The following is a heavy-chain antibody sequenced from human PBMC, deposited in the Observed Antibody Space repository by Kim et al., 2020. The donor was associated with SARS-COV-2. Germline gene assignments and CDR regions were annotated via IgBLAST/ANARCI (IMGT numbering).Heavy chain of an antibody. Sequence: TATAASVKGRFTISRDDSKNSLYLQMNSLKTEDTAVYYCARVFDGDYGDYWGQGTLVTVSS. CDR3: ARVFDGDYGDY. V-gene: IGHV3-72*01. D-gene: IGHD4-17*01. CDR2: T. J-gene: IGHJ4*02.